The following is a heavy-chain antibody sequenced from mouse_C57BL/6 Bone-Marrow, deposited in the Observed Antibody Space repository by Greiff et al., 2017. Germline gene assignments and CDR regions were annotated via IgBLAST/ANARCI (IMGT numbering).Heavy chain of an antibody. CDR1: GFTFSSYG. D-gene: IGHD1-1*01. V-gene: IGHV5-6*01. CDR2: ISSGGSYT. Sequence: EVMLVESGGDLVKPGGSLKLSCAASGFTFSSYGMSWVRQTPDKRLEWVATISSGGSYTYYPDSVKGRFTISRDNAKNTLYLHMSSLKSEDTAMYYCARHEDGSSYNWYFDVWGTGTTVTVSS. J-gene: IGHJ1*03. CDR3: ARHEDGSSYNWYFDV.